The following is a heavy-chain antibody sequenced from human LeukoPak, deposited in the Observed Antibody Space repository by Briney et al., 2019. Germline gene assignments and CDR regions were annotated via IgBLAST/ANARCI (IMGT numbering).Heavy chain of an antibody. Sequence: PSETLSLTCTVSGGSISSSSYYWGWIRQPPGKGLEWIGSIYYSGSTYYNPSLKSRVTISVDTSKNQFSLKLSSVTAADTAVYYCARSLMTLSDAFDIWGQGTKVTVSS. CDR3: ARSLMTLSDAFDI. CDR2: IYYSGST. J-gene: IGHJ3*02. V-gene: IGHV4-39*01. CDR1: GGSISSSSYY. D-gene: IGHD2/OR15-2a*01.